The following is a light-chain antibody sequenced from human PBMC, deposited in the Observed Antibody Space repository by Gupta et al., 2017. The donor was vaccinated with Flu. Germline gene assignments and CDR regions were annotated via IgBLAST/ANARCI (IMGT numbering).Light chain of an antibody. CDR2: DAS. J-gene: IGKJ2*01. CDR3: QRMDSTPST. Sequence: DIQMTQSPSSLSASVGDRVTITSRASQSISSYLNWYQQKPGKAPKLLIHDASSLQSVVPSRFSCSGSGTDITLTMSRRQLEDFAIYYCQRMDSTPSTFGQGTKMDIK. CDR1: QSISSY. V-gene: IGKV1-39*01.